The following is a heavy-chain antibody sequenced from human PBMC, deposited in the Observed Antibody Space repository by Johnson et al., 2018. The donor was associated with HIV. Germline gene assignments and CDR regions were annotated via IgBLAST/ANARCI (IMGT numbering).Heavy chain of an antibody. D-gene: IGHD2-21*02. CDR1: GFTFDDYG. CDR2: SNWNGGST. V-gene: IGHV3-20*04. J-gene: IGHJ3*02. CDR3: ATGVVVTAMNDAFDI. Sequence: VQLVESGGGVVRPGGSLRLSCAASGFTFDDYGMSWVRQAPGKGLEWVSGSNWNGGSTGYADSVKGRFTISRDNAKNSLYLQMNSPRAEDTAVYYCATGVVVTAMNDAFDIWGQGTMVTVSS.